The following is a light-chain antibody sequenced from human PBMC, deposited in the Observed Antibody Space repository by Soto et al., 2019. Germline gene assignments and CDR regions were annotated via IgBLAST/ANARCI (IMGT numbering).Light chain of an antibody. J-gene: IGKJ5*01. CDR3: QQYGSSPIT. Sequence: EIVMTQSPATLSVSPGGRATLSCRASQSVSNNYLAWYQQKPGQAPRLLIYRASTRAVGIPARFSGSGSGTDFTLTISRLEPEDFAVYYCQQYGSSPITFGRGTRLEIK. V-gene: IGKV3-20*01. CDR2: RAS. CDR1: QSVSNNY.